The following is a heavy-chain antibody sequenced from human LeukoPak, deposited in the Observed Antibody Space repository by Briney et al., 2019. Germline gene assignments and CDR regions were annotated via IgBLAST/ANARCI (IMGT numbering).Heavy chain of an antibody. CDR3: ARGYCRSWYSQGDY. J-gene: IGHJ4*02. Sequence: GASVKVSCKASGYTFTSYGISWVRQAPGQGREWMGWISAYNGNTNYAQKLQGRVTMTTDTSTSTAYMEPRSLRSDDTAVYYCARGYCRSWYSQGDYWGQGTLVTVSS. CDR1: GYTFTSYG. D-gene: IGHD6-13*01. V-gene: IGHV1-18*01. CDR2: ISAYNGNT.